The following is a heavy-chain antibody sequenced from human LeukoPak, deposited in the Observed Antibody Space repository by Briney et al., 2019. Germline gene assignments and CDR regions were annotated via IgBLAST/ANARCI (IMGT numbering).Heavy chain of an antibody. CDR3: AKAGLVGGGALDS. Sequence: GGSLRLSCAASGFTFSSYSMNWVRQAPGKGLEWVSSISSSSSYIYYADSVKGRFTISRDNSKNTLYLQMNSLRVADTAVYYCAKAGLVGGGALDSWGQGTPVTVSS. CDR2: ISSSSSYI. J-gene: IGHJ4*02. V-gene: IGHV3-21*04. CDR1: GFTFSSYS. D-gene: IGHD3/OR15-3a*01.